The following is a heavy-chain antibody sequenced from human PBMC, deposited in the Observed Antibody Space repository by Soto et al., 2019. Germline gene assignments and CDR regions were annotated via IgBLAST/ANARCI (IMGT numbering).Heavy chain of an antibody. D-gene: IGHD2-2*01. J-gene: IGHJ6*02. CDR2: IIPIFGTA. CDR1: GGTFSSYA. Sequence: QVQLVQSGAEVKKPGSSVKVSCKASGGTFSSYAISWVRQAPGQGLEWMGGIIPIFGTATYAQKFQGRVTITADESTSTAYMELSSLRSEDTAVYYCARGRNCSSTSCYAEDYYYYGMDVWGQGTTVTVSS. V-gene: IGHV1-69*01. CDR3: ARGRNCSSTSCYAEDYYYYGMDV.